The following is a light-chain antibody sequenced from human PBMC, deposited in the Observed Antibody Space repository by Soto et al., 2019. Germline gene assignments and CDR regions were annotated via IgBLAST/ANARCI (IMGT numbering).Light chain of an antibody. Sequence: DIQMTQSPSTLSGSVGDRVTITCRASQTISSWLAWYQQKPGKAPKLLIYDASSLESGVPSRFSGSGSGTEFTLTISSLQPDDFATYYCQQYNSYSPTFGGGTKVDIK. J-gene: IGKJ4*01. V-gene: IGKV1-5*01. CDR3: QQYNSYSPT. CDR2: DAS. CDR1: QTISSW.